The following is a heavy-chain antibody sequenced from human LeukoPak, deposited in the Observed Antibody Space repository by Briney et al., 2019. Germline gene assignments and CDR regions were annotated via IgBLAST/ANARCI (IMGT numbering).Heavy chain of an antibody. Sequence: PGGSLRLSCVASGFTFSSYAMSWVRQAPGKGLEWVSVIYSGGSTYYADSVKGRFTISRDNSKNTLYLQMNSLRAEDTAVYYCAGTYYYDKGAFDIWGQGTMVTVSS. V-gene: IGHV3-53*01. D-gene: IGHD3-22*01. J-gene: IGHJ3*02. CDR3: AGTYYYDKGAFDI. CDR1: GFTFSSYA. CDR2: IYSGGST.